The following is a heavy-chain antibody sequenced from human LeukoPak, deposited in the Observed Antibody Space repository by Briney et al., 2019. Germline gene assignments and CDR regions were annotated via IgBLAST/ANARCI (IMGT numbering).Heavy chain of an antibody. D-gene: IGHD5-18*01. J-gene: IGHJ2*01. CDR2: IIPILGIA. Sequence: SVKVSCKASGGTFSSYAISWVRQAPGQGLEWMGRIIPILGIANYAQKFQGRVTITADKSTSTAYMELSSLRSEDTAVYYCARVLVDAAMVRRPYWYFDLWGRGTLVTVSS. V-gene: IGHV1-69*04. CDR3: ARVLVDAAMVRRPYWYFDL. CDR1: GGTFSSYA.